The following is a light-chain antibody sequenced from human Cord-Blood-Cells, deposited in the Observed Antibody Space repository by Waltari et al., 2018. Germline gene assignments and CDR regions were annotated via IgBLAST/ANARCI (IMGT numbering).Light chain of an antibody. CDR2: EGS. CDR1: SSDVGSYNL. CDR3: CSYAGSSTYV. Sequence: QSALTQPASVSGSPGQSITISCTGTSSDVGSYNLVSWYQQHPGKAPKLMLYEGSKRPSGVSNRFSCSKSGNTASLTISGLQAEDEADYYCCSYAGSSTYVFGTGTKVTVL. J-gene: IGLJ1*01. V-gene: IGLV2-23*01.